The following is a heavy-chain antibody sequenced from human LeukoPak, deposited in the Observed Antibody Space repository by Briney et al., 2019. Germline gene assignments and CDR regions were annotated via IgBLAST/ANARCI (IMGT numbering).Heavy chain of an antibody. V-gene: IGHV4-59*12. J-gene: IGHJ2*01. CDR3: ARDRRALSGSDYNVNWYFDL. CDR2: IYYSGST. Sequence: SETLSLTCTVSGDSITNYYWSWIRQPPGKGLEWIGYIYYSGSTNYSPSLKSRVTISVDVSKNQFSLSLHSVTAADTAVYYCARDRRALSGSDYNVNWYFDLWGRGTLVTVSS. D-gene: IGHD3-10*01. CDR1: GDSITNYY.